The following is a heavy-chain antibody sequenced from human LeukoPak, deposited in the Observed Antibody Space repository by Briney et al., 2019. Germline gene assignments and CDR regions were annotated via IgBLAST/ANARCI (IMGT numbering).Heavy chain of an antibody. V-gene: IGHV3-23*01. CDR1: RFTFNTYA. CDR3: AKEVQWLVLNGLFDY. D-gene: IGHD6-19*01. J-gene: IGHJ4*02. CDR2: ISSNGDFT. Sequence: GGSLRLSCVASRFTFNTYAVNWVRQAPGKGLEWVSAISSNGDFTYYADSVRGRFTISRDNSKNTLYLQMNSLRAEDTAVYYCAKEVQWLVLNGLFDYWGQGTRVTVSS.